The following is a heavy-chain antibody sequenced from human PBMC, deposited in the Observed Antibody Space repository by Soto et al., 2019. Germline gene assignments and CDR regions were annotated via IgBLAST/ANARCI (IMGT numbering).Heavy chain of an antibody. CDR2: IIPILGIA. Sequence: SVKVSCKASGGTFSSYTISWVRQAPGQGLEWMGRIIPILGIANYAQKFQGRVTITADKSTSTAYMELSSLRSEDTAVYYCARDGRGGYCSGGSCYSALFFDYWGQGTLVTVSS. J-gene: IGHJ4*02. CDR3: ARDGRGGYCSGGSCYSALFFDY. CDR1: GGTFSSYT. D-gene: IGHD2-15*01. V-gene: IGHV1-69*04.